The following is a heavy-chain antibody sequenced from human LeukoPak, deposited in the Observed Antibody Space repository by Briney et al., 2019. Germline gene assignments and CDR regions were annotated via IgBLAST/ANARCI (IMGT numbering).Heavy chain of an antibody. CDR1: GFTFSSYG. V-gene: IGHV3-30*18. J-gene: IGHJ6*02. D-gene: IGHD4-17*01. Sequence: GGSLRLSCAASGFTFSSYGMHWVRQAPGKGLEWVAVISYDGSNKYYADSVKGRFTISRDNSKNTLYLQMNSLRAEDTAVYYCAKDNYGDYNYYYYGMDVWGQGATVTVSS. CDR2: ISYDGSNK. CDR3: AKDNYGDYNYYYYGMDV.